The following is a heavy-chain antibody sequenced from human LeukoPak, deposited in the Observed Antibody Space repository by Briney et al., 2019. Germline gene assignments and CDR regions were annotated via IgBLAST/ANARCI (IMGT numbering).Heavy chain of an antibody. Sequence: GASLQISCKGSGYSFTSYWIGWVRQLPGKGLEWMGIIYPGDSDTRYSPSFQGQVTISADKSISTAYLQWSSLKASDTAMYYCARRRVWFGELPDFDYWGQGTLVTVSS. CDR2: IYPGDSDT. D-gene: IGHD3-10*01. CDR1: GYSFTSYW. CDR3: ARRRVWFGELPDFDY. V-gene: IGHV5-51*01. J-gene: IGHJ4*02.